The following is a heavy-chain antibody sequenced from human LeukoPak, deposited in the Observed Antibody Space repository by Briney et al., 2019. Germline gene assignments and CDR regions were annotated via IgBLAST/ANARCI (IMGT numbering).Heavy chain of an antibody. CDR1: GFTFSSYW. Sequence: WGSLRLSCAASGFTFSSYWMHWVRQAPGKGLVWVSRINSDGSSTSYADSMRGRFSISRDNAKNTLYLQMNSLRAEDTAVYYCARGLSGYASSLGYRGQGTLVTVSA. CDR3: ARGLSGYASSLGY. J-gene: IGHJ4*02. D-gene: IGHD6-6*01. CDR2: INSDGSST. V-gene: IGHV3-74*01.